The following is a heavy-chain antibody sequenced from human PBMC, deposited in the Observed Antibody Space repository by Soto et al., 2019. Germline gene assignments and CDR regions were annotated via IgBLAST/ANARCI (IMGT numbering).Heavy chain of an antibody. CDR3: ARGGGNFDS. V-gene: IGHV3-7*05. CDR2: IKEDGSEK. J-gene: IGHJ4*02. CDR1: GFSFSTYW. Sequence: EVQLVESGGGLVQPGGSLRLSCAASGFSFSTYWMSWVRQAPGKGLEWVANIKEDGSEKYYVDSVKGRLTISRDNSKNSLYLQMNSLRAEDTAVYYCARGGGNFDSWGQGTLVTVSS.